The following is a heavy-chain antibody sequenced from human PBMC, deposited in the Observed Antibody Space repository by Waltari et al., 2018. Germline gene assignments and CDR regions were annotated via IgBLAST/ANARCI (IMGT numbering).Heavy chain of an antibody. CDR2: IRGKANRYAT. CDR3: TSSGSYSSYHGMDV. J-gene: IGHJ6*02. CDR1: GFTFSGSA. Sequence: EVQLVESGGGLVQPGGSLKLSCAGSGFTFSGSAIHWFRQASGRGLEGVGRIRGKANRYATDYVASVKGRFTISRDDSKNTAYLQLNSLKTEDTAVYYCTSSGSYSSYHGMDVWGQGTTVTVSS. V-gene: IGHV3-73*01. D-gene: IGHD1-26*01.